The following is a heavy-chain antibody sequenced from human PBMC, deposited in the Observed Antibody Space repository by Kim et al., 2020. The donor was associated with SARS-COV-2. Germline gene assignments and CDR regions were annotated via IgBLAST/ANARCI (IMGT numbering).Heavy chain of an antibody. CDR1: GYTFNNYA. Sequence: ASVKVSCKASGYTFNNYAMNWVRQAPGQGLEWMGWINTNTGNPTYAQGFTGRFVFSLDTSVSTAYLQISSLKAEDTAVYYCARTDGSGSYHAFDIWGQGTMVTVSS. J-gene: IGHJ3*02. V-gene: IGHV7-4-1*02. D-gene: IGHD3-10*01. CDR3: ARTDGSGSYHAFDI. CDR2: INTNTGNP.